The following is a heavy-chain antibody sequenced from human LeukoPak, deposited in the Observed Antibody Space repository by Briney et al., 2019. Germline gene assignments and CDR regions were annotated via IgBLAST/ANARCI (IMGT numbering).Heavy chain of an antibody. CDR1: GFAFSTYS. V-gene: IGHV3-21*01. CDR3: ARVSDAFDYFFDS. CDR2: VSRSSRFI. Sequence: GGSLRLSCAASGFAFSTYSMNWVRQAPGKGLEWVSSVSRSSRFIFYADSVQGRFTISRDDAKDSLFLQMNGLRAEDTAVYYCARVSDAFDYFFDSWGQGTLVTVSS. D-gene: IGHD5-12*01. J-gene: IGHJ4*02.